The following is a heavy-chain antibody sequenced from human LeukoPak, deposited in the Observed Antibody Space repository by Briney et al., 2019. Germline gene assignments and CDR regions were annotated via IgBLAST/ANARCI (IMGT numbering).Heavy chain of an antibody. CDR1: GFIFSGSA. CDR2: IRSKANSYAT. J-gene: IGHJ3*02. D-gene: IGHD5-18*01. CDR3: TSNTATPWSDAFDI. Sequence: GGSLRLSCAASGFIFSGSAMHWVRQASGKGLEWVGRIRSKANSYATAYAASVKGRFTISRDDSKNTAYLQMNSLKTEDTAVYYCTSNTATPWSDAFDIWGQGTMVTVSS. V-gene: IGHV3-73*01.